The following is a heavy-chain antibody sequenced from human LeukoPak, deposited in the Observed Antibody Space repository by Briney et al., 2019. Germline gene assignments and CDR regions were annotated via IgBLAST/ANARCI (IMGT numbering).Heavy chain of an antibody. CDR1: GFTFSSNW. V-gene: IGHV3-7*01. J-gene: IGHJ4*02. CDR3: ARGTGGLRPLDC. D-gene: IGHD5-12*01. CDR2: IREDGGET. Sequence: PGGSLRLSCVASGFTFSSNWMSWVRQAPGKGLGGVAYIREDGGETYYVDSVKGRFTISRDNAKNSLYLQMNSLRVEDTAVYYCARGTGGLRPLDCWGRGTLITVSS.